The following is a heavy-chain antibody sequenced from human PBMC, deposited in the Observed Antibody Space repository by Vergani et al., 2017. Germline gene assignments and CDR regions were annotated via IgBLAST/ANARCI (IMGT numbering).Heavy chain of an antibody. V-gene: IGHV3-49*04. Sequence: EVQLVESGGGLVPPGRSLRLSCAASGVSFGDYAMTWVRQAPGKGLEWVAFIRNKAYGGTTEYAASVKGRFTISRDDSKRLAYLQLSGLKTEDKAVYFCSRGRGYSFGYSHYWGQGTLVTVSS. CDR1: GVSFGDYA. CDR3: SRGRGYSFGYSHY. J-gene: IGHJ4*02. CDR2: IRNKAYGGTT. D-gene: IGHD5-18*01.